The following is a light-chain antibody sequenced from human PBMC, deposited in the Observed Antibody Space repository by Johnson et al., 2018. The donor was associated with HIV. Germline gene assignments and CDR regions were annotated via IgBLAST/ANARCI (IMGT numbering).Light chain of an antibody. Sequence: QSVLTQPPSVSAAPGQKVTISCSGSSSNIGNNYVSWYQHLPGTAPKLLIYDNNKRPSGIPDRFSGSKSGTSATLAITGLQTGDEADYYCGTGDNSLNSGGVFGAGTKVTVL. CDR2: DNN. J-gene: IGLJ1*01. CDR3: GTGDNSLNSGGV. V-gene: IGLV1-51*01. CDR1: SSNIGNNY.